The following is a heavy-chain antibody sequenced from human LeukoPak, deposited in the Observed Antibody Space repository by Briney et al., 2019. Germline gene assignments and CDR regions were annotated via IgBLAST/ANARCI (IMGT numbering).Heavy chain of an antibody. V-gene: IGHV1-2*02. D-gene: IGHD6-19*01. CDR2: INPNSGGT. CDR3: ARENSDWAFDY. CDR1: GYTFTGYY. J-gene: IGHJ4*02. Sequence: ASVKVSCKASGYTFTGYYMHWVRQAPGQGLEWMGWINPNSGGTNYAQKFQGRVTMTRDTSISTAYMELSRLRSDDTAVYYCARENSDWAFDYWGQETLVSVSS.